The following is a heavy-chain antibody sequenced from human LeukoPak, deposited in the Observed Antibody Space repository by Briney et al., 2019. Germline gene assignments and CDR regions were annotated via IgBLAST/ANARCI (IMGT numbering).Heavy chain of an antibody. V-gene: IGHV4-34*01. CDR2: INHSGST. CDR3: AGFYSGSYSEVPGDWFDP. D-gene: IGHD1-26*01. CDR1: GGAFSGYY. Sequence: SETLSLTCAFYGGAFSGYYWSWIRQPPGKALDGIGEINHSGSTNYNPSLRSRVTISVDKYKNQFSLKLSSVTAADTAVYYCAGFYSGSYSEVPGDWFDPWGQGTLVTVSS. J-gene: IGHJ5*02.